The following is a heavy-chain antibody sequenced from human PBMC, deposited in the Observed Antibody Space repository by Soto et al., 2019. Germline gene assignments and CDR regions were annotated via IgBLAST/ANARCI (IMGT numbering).Heavy chain of an antibody. CDR1: GFTFSNAW. D-gene: IGHD2-15*01. CDR2: IKSKTDGGTT. CDR3: AKDFSEGYCSGGSCYTDFQH. J-gene: IGHJ1*01. V-gene: IGHV3-15*01. Sequence: KPGGSLRLSCAASGFTFSNAWMSWVRQAPGKGLEWVGRIKSKTDGGTTDYAAPVKGRFTISRDDSKNTLYLQMNSLRAEDTAVYYCAKDFSEGYCSGGSCYTDFQHWGQGTLVTVSS.